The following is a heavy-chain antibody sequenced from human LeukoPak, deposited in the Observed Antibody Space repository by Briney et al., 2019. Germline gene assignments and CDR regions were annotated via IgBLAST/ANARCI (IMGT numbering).Heavy chain of an antibody. CDR3: ARDFVSAAAIYEY. D-gene: IGHD6-13*01. CDR2: INQNGVEM. CDR1: GFTFTNYW. Sequence: GGSLRLSCATSGFTFTNYWMTWVRQAPGKGLEWVANINQNGVEMYYVESVKGRFTISRDSGRNSLFLQMNSLRAEDTAVYYCARDFVSAAAIYEYWGQGTLVTVSS. J-gene: IGHJ4*02. V-gene: IGHV3-7*01.